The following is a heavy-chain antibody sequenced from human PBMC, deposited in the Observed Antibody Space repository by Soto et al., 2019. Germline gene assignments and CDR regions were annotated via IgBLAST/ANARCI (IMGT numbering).Heavy chain of an antibody. V-gene: IGHV1-58*01. Sequence: QMQLVQSGPEVKKPGTSVKVSCKASGCTFTSSAVPWVRQARGQRLEWVGWIVVGSRNTSYAQKFQERVTITRDMSRSGADVELGSLRSEDTAVYYGAADGGYDYYYGMDVWGQGTTVTVSS. CDR1: GCTFTSSA. CDR3: AADGGYDYYYGMDV. D-gene: IGHD3-16*01. CDR2: IVVGSRNT. J-gene: IGHJ6*02.